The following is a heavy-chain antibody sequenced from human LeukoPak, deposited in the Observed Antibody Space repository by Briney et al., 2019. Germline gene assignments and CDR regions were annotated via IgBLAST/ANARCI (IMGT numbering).Heavy chain of an antibody. J-gene: IGHJ5*02. CDR2: IYYSGST. CDR1: GGSISSYY. CDR3: ARDMRDIIAAASTNWFDP. Sequence: PSETLSLTCTVSGGSISSYYWSWIRQPPGKGLEWIGYIYYSGSTNYNPSLKSRVTISVDTSKNQFSLKLSSVTAADTAVYYCARDMRDIIAAASTNWFDPWGQGTLVTVSS. V-gene: IGHV4-59*01. D-gene: IGHD6-13*01.